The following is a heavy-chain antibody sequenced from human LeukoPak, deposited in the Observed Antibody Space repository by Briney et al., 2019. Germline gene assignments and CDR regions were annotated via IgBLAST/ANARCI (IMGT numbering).Heavy chain of an antibody. D-gene: IGHD2-21*02. CDR1: GYTFTAYY. Sequence: ASVKVSCKASGYTFTAYYMHWVPQAPGQGLEWMGWINLNSGGTNYAQNFQGRVTMTRDTSISAAYMELSRLGSEDTAIYYCARVAGGDWYYFDFWGQGTLVTVSS. CDR2: INLNSGGT. CDR3: ARVAGGDWYYFDF. V-gene: IGHV1-2*02. J-gene: IGHJ4*02.